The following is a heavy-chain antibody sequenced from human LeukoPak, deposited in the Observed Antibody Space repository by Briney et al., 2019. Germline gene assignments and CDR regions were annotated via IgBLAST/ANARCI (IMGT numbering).Heavy chain of an antibody. Sequence: GGSLRLSCAASGLTVSSNYMSWVRQAPGKGLEWVSVIYSGGSTYYADSVKGRFTISRDNSKNTLYLQMNSLRAEDTAVYYCARGGRSGGVVGDFFDYWGQGTLVTVSS. V-gene: IGHV3-53*01. D-gene: IGHD2-15*01. CDR2: IYSGGST. J-gene: IGHJ4*02. CDR3: ARGGRSGGVVGDFFDY. CDR1: GLTVSSNY.